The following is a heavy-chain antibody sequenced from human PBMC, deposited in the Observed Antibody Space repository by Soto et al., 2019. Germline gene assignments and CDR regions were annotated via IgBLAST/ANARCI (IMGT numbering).Heavy chain of an antibody. D-gene: IGHD3-3*01. Sequence: EVQLVESGGGLVKPGGSLRLSCAASGFTFSSYSMNWVRQAPGKGLEWVSSISSSSSYIYYADSVKGRFTISRDNAKNSLYLQMNSLRAEDTAVYYCARGCRDITNAFDIWGQGTMVTVSS. CDR2: ISSSSSYI. CDR1: GFTFSSYS. V-gene: IGHV3-21*01. CDR3: ARGCRDITNAFDI. J-gene: IGHJ3*02.